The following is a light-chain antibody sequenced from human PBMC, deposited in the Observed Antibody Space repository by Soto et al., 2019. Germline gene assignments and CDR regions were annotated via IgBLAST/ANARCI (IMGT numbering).Light chain of an antibody. V-gene: IGLV2-14*01. CDR1: SSDVGGYNY. Sequence: QSALTQPASVSGSPGQSITISCTGTSSDVGGYNYVSWYQQHPGKAPKHMIYDVSNRPSGVSNRFSGSKSGNTASLTISGLQADDEADYYCSSYTSSLYVFGTGTKLTVL. CDR2: DVS. J-gene: IGLJ1*01. CDR3: SSYTSSLYV.